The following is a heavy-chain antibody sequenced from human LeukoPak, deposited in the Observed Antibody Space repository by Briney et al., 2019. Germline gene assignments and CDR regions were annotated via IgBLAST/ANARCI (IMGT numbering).Heavy chain of an antibody. J-gene: IGHJ4*02. CDR3: ARASAKSDSIDY. CDR1: EFTLKDYW. V-gene: IGHV3-74*01. CDR2: INSDGSSA. Sequence: GVSLRLSCEASEFTLKDYWMHWVRQGPGKGLVWVSRINSDGSSASYADSVKGRFTISRDNAKNSLYLQMNSLRAEDTAVYYCARASAKSDSIDYWGQGTLVTVSS. D-gene: IGHD3-10*01.